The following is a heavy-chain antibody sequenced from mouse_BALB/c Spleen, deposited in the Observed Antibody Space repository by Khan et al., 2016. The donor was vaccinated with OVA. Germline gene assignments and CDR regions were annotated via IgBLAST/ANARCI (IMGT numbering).Heavy chain of an antibody. D-gene: IGHD2-10*02. J-gene: IGHJ2*01. CDR3: ARMYGGDFDY. CDR2: ISYSGNT. CDR1: GYSITSDYA. V-gene: IGHV3-2*02. Sequence: QLEESGPGLVKPSQSLSLTCTVTGYSITSDYAWNWIRQFPGNKLEWMGYISYSGNTKYNTSLKSRISITRDTSENQFFLQLNSVTIEDTATYYCARMYGGDFDYWGQGTTLTVSS.